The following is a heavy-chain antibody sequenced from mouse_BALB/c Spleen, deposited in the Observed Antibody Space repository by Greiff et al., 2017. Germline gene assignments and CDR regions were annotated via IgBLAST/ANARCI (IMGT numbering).Heavy chain of an antibody. CDR1: GFTFSSYG. D-gene: IGHD2-1*01. CDR2: INSNGGST. Sequence: EVKLVESGGGLVQPGGSLKLSCAASGFTFSSYGMSWVRQTPDKRLELVATINSNGGSTYYPDSVKGRFTISRDNAKNTLYLQMSSLKSEDTAMYYCARGGNYVGRRDAMDYWGQGTSVTVSS. J-gene: IGHJ4*01. V-gene: IGHV5-6-3*01. CDR3: ARGGNYVGRRDAMDY.